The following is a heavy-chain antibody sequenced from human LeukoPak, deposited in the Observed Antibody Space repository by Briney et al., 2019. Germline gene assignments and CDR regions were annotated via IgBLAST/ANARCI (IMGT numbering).Heavy chain of an antibody. CDR3: ARDRGVATITFYYYYMDV. D-gene: IGHD5-12*01. Sequence: ASVKVSCKTSGYTFTTYGINWVRQAPGQGLEWMGWISAYNGNTRSAEKVQGRVTMTTDTSTSTAYMELRSLRSDDTAVYYCARDRGVATITFYYYYMDVWGKGTTVTVSS. V-gene: IGHV1-18*01. CDR2: ISAYNGNT. J-gene: IGHJ6*03. CDR1: GYTFTTYG.